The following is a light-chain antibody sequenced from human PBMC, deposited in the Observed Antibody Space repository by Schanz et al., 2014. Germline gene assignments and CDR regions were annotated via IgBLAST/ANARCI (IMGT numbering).Light chain of an antibody. CDR3: QQYNNWPRT. V-gene: IGKV3D-15*01. Sequence: EIVMTQSPATLSVSPGERATLSCRASQSVSTNLAWYQQKPGQAPRLLIYDASNRATGIPARFSGSGSGTDFTLTITRLETEDFAVYYCQQYNNWPRTFGQGTKVEI. CDR2: DAS. J-gene: IGKJ1*01. CDR1: QSVSTN.